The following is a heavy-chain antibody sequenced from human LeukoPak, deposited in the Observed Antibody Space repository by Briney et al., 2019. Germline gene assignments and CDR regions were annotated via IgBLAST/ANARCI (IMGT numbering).Heavy chain of an antibody. CDR3: ARDREVAARPGGWFDP. CDR1: GGNIDKFA. CDR2: LSPLLT. D-gene: IGHD6-6*01. V-gene: IGHV1-69*10. Sequence: SVRVSCKASGGNIDKFAISWVRQAPGQGLEWMGGLSPLLTTYAQKFRGRVTISADESTNTVYMDLSTLTSEDTAVYFCARDREVAARPGGWFDPWGQGTQVTVSS. J-gene: IGHJ5*02.